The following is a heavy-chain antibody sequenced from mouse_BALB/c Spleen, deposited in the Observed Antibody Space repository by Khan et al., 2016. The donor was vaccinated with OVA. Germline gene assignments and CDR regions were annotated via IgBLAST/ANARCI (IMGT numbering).Heavy chain of an antibody. CDR2: IRNKAKGYTT. Sequence: EVELVESGGGLVQPGGSLRLSCATSGFTFTDYYMSWVRQPPGKSLEWLGFIRNKAKGYTTEYSEPVKGRFTISRDNSQSIVYLQMNTVRAEDSATYYWARETVVDVYWYFDVWGAGTTVTVSS. J-gene: IGHJ1*01. CDR1: GFTFTDYY. D-gene: IGHD1-1*01. CDR3: ARETVVDVYWYFDV. V-gene: IGHV7-3*02.